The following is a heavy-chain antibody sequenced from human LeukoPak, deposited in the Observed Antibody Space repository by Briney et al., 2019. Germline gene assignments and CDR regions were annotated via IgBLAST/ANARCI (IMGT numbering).Heavy chain of an antibody. V-gene: IGHV3-21*01. CDR3: ASGGYSGYVTPDY. CDR2: ISTSSSYI. Sequence: GGSLRLSCAASGFTFSSYNMNWVRQAPGKGLEWVSSISTSSSYIYYADSVKGRFTISRDNAKNSLFLQMNSLRAEDTAIYYCASGGYSGYVTPDYWGQGTLVTVSS. J-gene: IGHJ4*02. D-gene: IGHD5-12*01. CDR1: GFTFSSYN.